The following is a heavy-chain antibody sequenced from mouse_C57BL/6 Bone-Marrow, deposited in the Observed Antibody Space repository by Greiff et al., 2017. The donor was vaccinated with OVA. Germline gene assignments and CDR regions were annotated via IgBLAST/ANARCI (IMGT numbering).Heavy chain of an antibody. CDR2: IYPRSGNN. J-gene: IGHJ2*01. D-gene: IGHD2-4*01. Sequence: QVQLKQSGAELARPGASVKLSCKASGYTFTSYGISWVKQRTGQGLEWIGEIYPRSGNNYYNEKFKGKATLTADKSSSTAYMELRSLTSEDSAVYFCARSGHDYDEDYWGQGTTLTVSS. CDR1: GYTFTSYG. CDR3: ARSGHDYDEDY. V-gene: IGHV1-81*01.